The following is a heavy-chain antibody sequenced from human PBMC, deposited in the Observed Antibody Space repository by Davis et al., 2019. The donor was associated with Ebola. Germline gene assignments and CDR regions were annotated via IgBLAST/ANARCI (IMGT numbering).Heavy chain of an antibody. Sequence: HSQTLSLTCAISGDSVSSGGWNWIRQSPSRGLEWLGRTYYSSKWYKDYAASVRSRITIKPDASMSQFSLHLNSVTPDDTAVYYCARGWLRTGLDSWGQGTLVIVSS. D-gene: IGHD5-12*01. CDR2: TYYSSKWYK. J-gene: IGHJ4*02. V-gene: IGHV6-1*01. CDR3: ARGWLRTGLDS. CDR1: GDSVSSGG.